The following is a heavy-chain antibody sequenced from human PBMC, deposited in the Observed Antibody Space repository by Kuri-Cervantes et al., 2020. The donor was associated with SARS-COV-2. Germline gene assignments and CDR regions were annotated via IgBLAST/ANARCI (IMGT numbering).Heavy chain of an antibody. CDR3: AKGYSGSYTAHMKTHRAFDY. CDR1: GFTFSTYA. J-gene: IGHJ4*02. CDR2: ISYDGNNE. D-gene: IGHD1-26*01. V-gene: IGHV3-30-3*01. Sequence: GGSLRLSCAASGFTFSTYAITWVRRAPGKGLEWVAVISYDGNNEYYAESVRGRFTISRDSSKNSLYLQMNSLRAEDTAVYYCAKGYSGSYTAHMKTHRAFDYWGQGTLVTVSS.